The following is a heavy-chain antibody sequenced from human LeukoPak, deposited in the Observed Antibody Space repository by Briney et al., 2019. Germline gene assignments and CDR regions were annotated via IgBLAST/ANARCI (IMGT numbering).Heavy chain of an antibody. D-gene: IGHD3-22*01. V-gene: IGHV3-48*03. CDR2: ISSSGSTI. CDR3: ARGGNYYDSSGYYWNWYFDL. Sequence: GGSLRLSCAASGFTFSSYEMKWVRQAPGKGLEWVSYISSSGSTIYYADSVKGRFTISRDNAKNSLYLQMNSLRAEDTAVYSCARGGNYYDSSGYYWNWYFDLWGRGTLVTVSS. CDR1: GFTFSSYE. J-gene: IGHJ2*01.